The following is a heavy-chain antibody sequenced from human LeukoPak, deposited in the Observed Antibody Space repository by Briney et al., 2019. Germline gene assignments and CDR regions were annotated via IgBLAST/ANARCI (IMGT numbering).Heavy chain of an antibody. J-gene: IGHJ4*02. Sequence: PGGSLRLSRAASGFTFSSYWMSWVRQAPGKGLEWVANIKQDGSETYYVDSVKGRFTISRDNAKNSLFLQMNCLRAEDTAVYYCVRQDKVYWGQGTLVTVSS. CDR3: VRQDKVY. V-gene: IGHV3-7*01. CDR1: GFTFSSYW. CDR2: IKQDGSET. D-gene: IGHD2-15*01.